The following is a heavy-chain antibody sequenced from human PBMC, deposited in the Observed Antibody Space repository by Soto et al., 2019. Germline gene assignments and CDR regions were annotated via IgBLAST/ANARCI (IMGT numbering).Heavy chain of an antibody. J-gene: IGHJ6*02. V-gene: IGHV1-8*01. CDR3: ARGQRRASSSWYPYYYYGMDV. CDR1: GYTFTSYD. CDR2: MNPNSGNT. Sequence: GASVKVSCKASGYTFTSYDINWVRQATGQGLEWMGWMNPNSGNTGYAQKFQGRVTMTRNTSISTAYMELSSLRSEDTAVYYCARGQRRASSSWYPYYYYGMDVWGQGTTVTVSS. D-gene: IGHD6-13*01.